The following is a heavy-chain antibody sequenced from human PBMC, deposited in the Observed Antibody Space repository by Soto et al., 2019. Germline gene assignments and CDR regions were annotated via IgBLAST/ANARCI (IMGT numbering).Heavy chain of an antibody. CDR2: IYYSGST. Sequence: SETLSLTCTVSGGSIIRGGYYWIWIRQHPGKGLEWIGYIYYSGSTYYNPSLKSRVTISVDTSKNQFSLKLSSVTAADTAVYYCARGSTRYDYVWGSYRYVNLYYFDYWGQGTLVTVSS. CDR1: GGSIIRGGYY. V-gene: IGHV4-31*03. CDR3: ARGSTRYDYVWGSYRYVNLYYFDY. J-gene: IGHJ4*02. D-gene: IGHD3-16*02.